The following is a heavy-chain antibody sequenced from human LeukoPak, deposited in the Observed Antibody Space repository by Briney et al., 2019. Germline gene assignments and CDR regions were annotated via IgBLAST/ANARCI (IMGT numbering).Heavy chain of an antibody. CDR1: GGSISSYY. CDR2: IYYSGST. J-gene: IGHJ4*02. CDR3: ARHSSSPLYFDY. D-gene: IGHD6-6*01. Sequence: SETLSLTCTVSGGSISSYYWSWIRQPPGKGLEWIGYIYYSGSTNYNPSLKSRVTISVDTSKYQFSLKLSSVTAADTAVYYCARHSSSPLYFDYWGQGTLVTVSS. V-gene: IGHV4-59*08.